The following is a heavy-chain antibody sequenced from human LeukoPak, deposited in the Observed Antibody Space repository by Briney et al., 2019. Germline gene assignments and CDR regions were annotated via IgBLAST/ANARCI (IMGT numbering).Heavy chain of an antibody. CDR2: IDWNGGST. J-gene: IGHJ3*02. CDR1: GFTFDDYG. D-gene: IGHD2-2*02. Sequence: GGSLGLSCAASGFTFDDYGMSWVRQAPGKGLDWVSAIDWNGGSTGHADSVRGRFTISRDNAKNSLYLQMDTLRAEDTAMYYCARCSRSSTTCYSAFDIWGQGTMVTVSS. V-gene: IGHV3-20*04. CDR3: ARCSRSSTTCYSAFDI.